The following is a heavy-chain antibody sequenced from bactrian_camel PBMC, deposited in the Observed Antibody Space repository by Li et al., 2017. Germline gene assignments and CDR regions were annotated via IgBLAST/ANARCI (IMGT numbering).Heavy chain of an antibody. J-gene: IGHJ4*01. V-gene: IGHV3S6*01. CDR3: AKDGYYSDYDPFAN. CDR2: IYSDGSLI. CDR1: GFTFSKDS. Sequence: HVQLVESGGGSVQAGGSLRLSCATSGFTFSKDSINWVRQAPGKGLEWVSRIYSDGSLIYYADSVKGRFAISRDNAKNTLYLQLNSLKTEDTAMYYCAKDGYYSDYDPFANWGQGTQVTVS. D-gene: IGHD4*01.